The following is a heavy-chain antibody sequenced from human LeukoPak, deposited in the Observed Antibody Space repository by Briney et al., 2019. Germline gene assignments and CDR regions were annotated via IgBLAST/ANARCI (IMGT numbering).Heavy chain of an antibody. CDR1: GGSISSYY. Sequence: SETLSLTCTVPGGSISSYYWSWIRQPPGKGLEWIGYIYYSGSTIYNPSLKSRVTISVDRSKNQFSLKLSSVTAADTAVYYCARVPRSYYYYYYMDVWGKGTTVTVSS. D-gene: IGHD2-2*01. CDR3: ARVPRSYYYYYYMDV. V-gene: IGHV4-59*08. CDR2: IYYSGST. J-gene: IGHJ6*03.